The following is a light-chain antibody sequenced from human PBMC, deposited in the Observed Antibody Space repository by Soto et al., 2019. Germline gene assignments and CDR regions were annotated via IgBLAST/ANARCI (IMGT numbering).Light chain of an antibody. CDR1: QSVSSSY. CDR2: GAS. Sequence: EVVLTQSPDTLSLSPGERATLSCRASQSVSSSYLAWYQQKPGQAPRLLIYGASNRATGIPDRFSGSGSGTEFTLTISSMQPDDFATFYCQQYNGYSRTFGQGTKVDIK. V-gene: IGKV3-20*01. J-gene: IGKJ1*01. CDR3: QQYNGYSRT.